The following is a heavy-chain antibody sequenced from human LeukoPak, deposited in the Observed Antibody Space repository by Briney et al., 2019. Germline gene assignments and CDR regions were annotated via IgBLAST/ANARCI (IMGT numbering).Heavy chain of an antibody. V-gene: IGHV3-53*01. J-gene: IGHJ5*02. Sequence: GGSLILSCSASGFTVSSNYMSWVRQAPAKGLGWVSEIYSDGSTYYAASVKGQFSISRDNSKNTVYLQMNSLRAEDTAVYYCGRGGQYRSPSPNWFDPWGQGTLVTVSS. CDR2: IYSDGST. D-gene: IGHD2-15*01. CDR3: GRGGQYRSPSPNWFDP. CDR1: GFTVSSNY.